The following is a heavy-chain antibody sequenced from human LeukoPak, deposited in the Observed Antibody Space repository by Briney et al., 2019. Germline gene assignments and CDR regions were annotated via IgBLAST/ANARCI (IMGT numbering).Heavy chain of an antibody. Sequence: SETLSLTCTVSGGSISSYYWSWIRQPPGKGLEWIGYIYYSGSTNYNPSLKSRVTISVDTSKNQFSLKLSSVTAADTAVYYCARDDRYGGNSFDYWGQGTLVTVSS. CDR3: ARDDRYGGNSFDY. V-gene: IGHV4-59*01. CDR2: IYYSGST. J-gene: IGHJ4*02. CDR1: GGSISSYY. D-gene: IGHD4-23*01.